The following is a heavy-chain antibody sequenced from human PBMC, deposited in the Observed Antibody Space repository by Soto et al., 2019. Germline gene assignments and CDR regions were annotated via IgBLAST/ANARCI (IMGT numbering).Heavy chain of an antibody. J-gene: IGHJ6*03. CDR3: ARGRRGGYDFWSGYPPLGYYYYMDV. D-gene: IGHD3-3*01. CDR1: GYTFTIYH. Sequence: ASVKVSCKASGYTFTIYHITWVRQATGPGLAWMGWMNPNSGNPGYAQKFQGRVTMTRNTSISTAYMELSSLRSEDTAVYYCARGRRGGYDFWSGYPPLGYYYYMDVGGKGTTVTVPS. V-gene: IGHV1-8*01. CDR2: MNPNSGNP.